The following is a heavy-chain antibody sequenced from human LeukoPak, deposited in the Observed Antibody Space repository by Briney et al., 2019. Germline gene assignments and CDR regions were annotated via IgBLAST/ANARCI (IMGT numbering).Heavy chain of an antibody. D-gene: IGHD1-26*01. J-gene: IGHJ2*01. V-gene: IGHV4-30-4*01. CDR1: GGSISSGDYY. CDR2: IHYSGST. Sequence: PSETLSLTCTVSGGSISSGDYYWSWIRQPPGKGLEWIGYIHYSGSTYYNPSLESRVTISIDTSKNQFSLKLSSVTAADTAVYYCARGDSTTYWYFDLWGRGTLVTVSS. CDR3: ARGDSTTYWYFDL.